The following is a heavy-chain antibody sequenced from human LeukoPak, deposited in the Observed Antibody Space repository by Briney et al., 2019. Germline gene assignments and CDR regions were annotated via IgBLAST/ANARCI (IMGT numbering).Heavy chain of an antibody. CDR3: ARIRGLTGYSSSWYGGLAFDI. CDR2: IYYSGST. J-gene: IGHJ3*02. Sequence: SETLSLTCTVSGGPINSSSYYWGWIRQPPGKGLEWIGSIYYSGSTYYNPSLKSRVTISVDTSKNQFSLKLSSVTAADTAVYYCARIRGLTGYSSSWYGGLAFDIWGQGTMVTVSS. D-gene: IGHD6-13*01. V-gene: IGHV4-39*07. CDR1: GGPINSSSYY.